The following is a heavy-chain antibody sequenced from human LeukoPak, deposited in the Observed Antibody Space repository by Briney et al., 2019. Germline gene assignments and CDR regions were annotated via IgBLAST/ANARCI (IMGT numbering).Heavy chain of an antibody. CDR3: AKDQSSGWPHYFDY. V-gene: IGHV1-8*03. D-gene: IGHD6-19*01. Sequence: ASVKVSCKASAYSFSTYDINWVRQATGQGLEWMGWMNPNSGNTGYAQKFQGRVTITRNTSISTAYMELSSLRSEDTAVYYCAKDQSSGWPHYFDYWGQGTLVTVSS. J-gene: IGHJ4*02. CDR1: AYSFSTYD. CDR2: MNPNSGNT.